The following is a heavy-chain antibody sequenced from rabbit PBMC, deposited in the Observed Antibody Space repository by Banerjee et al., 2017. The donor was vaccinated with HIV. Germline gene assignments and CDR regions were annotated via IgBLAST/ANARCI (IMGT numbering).Heavy chain of an antibody. D-gene: IGHD1-1*01. CDR2: IYAGSAGST. J-gene: IGHJ4*01. CDR3: VRDYASSSGYFNL. Sequence: QERLVESGGGLVKPGGSLTLTCTASGFDFSGSYWICWVRQAPGKGLEWIACIYAGSAGSTYYASWVNGRFTISSHNAQNTLYLQLNSLTAADTATYFCVRDYASSSGYFNLWGQGTLVTVS. V-gene: IGHV1S45*01. CDR1: GFDFSGSYW.